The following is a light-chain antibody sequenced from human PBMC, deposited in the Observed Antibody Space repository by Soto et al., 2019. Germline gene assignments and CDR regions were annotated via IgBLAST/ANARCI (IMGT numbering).Light chain of an antibody. Sequence: DIVLTQSPGTLSLSPGERATLSCRASLSISSSYLAWYQQKPGQSPRFLIYAASSRATGIPDRFSGSGSGTDFTLTISRLEPEDFAVYYCQYYVSSITFGPGTRVDLK. CDR1: LSISSSY. CDR2: AAS. J-gene: IGKJ3*01. CDR3: QYYVSSIT. V-gene: IGKV3-20*01.